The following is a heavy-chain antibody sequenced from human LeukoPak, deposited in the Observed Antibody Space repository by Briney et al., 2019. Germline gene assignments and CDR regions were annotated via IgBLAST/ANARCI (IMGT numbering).Heavy chain of an antibody. V-gene: IGHV4-4*09. D-gene: IGHD1-26*01. CDR2: IHSNGYT. Sequence: SETLSLTCTVSGGSISGYYWSWIRQTPGQGLEWIAYIHSNGYTNYHPSLKSRVTISVGTSKNQFSLKVTSVTAADTAMYYCTKREGPMSGSYDYFDPWGQGTLVTVS. CDR1: GGSISGYY. J-gene: IGHJ5*02. CDR3: TKREGPMSGSYDYFDP.